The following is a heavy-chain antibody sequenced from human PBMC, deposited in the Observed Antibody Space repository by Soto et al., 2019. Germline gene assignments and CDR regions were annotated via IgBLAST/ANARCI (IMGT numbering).Heavy chain of an antibody. CDR2: IIPIFGTA. V-gene: IGHV1-69*13. CDR3: ARSKDFGGGYYWWFDP. CDR1: GGTFSSYS. D-gene: IGHD3-3*01. J-gene: IGHJ5*02. Sequence: ASVKVPCKASGGTFSSYSITLVRQAPGQGLEWMGGIIPIFGTANYAQKFQCRGTITAAESTSTAYMERSGLRSEYRAVYYCARSKDFGGGYYWWFDPWGQETLVTVSS.